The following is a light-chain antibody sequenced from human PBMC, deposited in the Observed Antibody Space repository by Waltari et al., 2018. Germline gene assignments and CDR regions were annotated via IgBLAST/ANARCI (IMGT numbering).Light chain of an antibody. CDR1: QSGLFSSNNKDF. V-gene: IGKV4-1*01. J-gene: IGKJ1*01. Sequence: DIVLTPYPDSLAVSLGAGAPINCKSSQSGLFSSNNKDFVAWHQQKPGRPPKWLIFLASTRYSGVPARFSASGSGTNFTLTISSLQAEDVAVYYCHQYFKSPWTFGRGTQVEIK. CDR3: HQYFKSPWT. CDR2: LAS.